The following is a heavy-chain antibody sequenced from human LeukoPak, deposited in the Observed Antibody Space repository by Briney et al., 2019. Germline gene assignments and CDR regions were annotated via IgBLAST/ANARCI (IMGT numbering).Heavy chain of an antibody. Sequence: KPSETLSLTCAVYGGSFSGYYWSWIRQPPGKGLEWIGEINHSGSTNYNPSLKSRVTISVDTSKNQFSLKLSSVTAADTAVYYCATQYYDILTGFHAFDYWGQGTLVTVS. CDR1: GGSFSGYY. J-gene: IGHJ4*02. D-gene: IGHD3-9*01. V-gene: IGHV4-34*01. CDR3: ATQYYDILTGFHAFDY. CDR2: INHSGST.